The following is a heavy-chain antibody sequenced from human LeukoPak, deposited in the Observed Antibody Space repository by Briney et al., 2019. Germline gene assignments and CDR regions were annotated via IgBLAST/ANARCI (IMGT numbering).Heavy chain of an antibody. CDR3: ARMGGRLPNDY. J-gene: IGHJ4*02. V-gene: IGHV4-34*01. CDR2: INHSGST. D-gene: IGHD3-16*01. Sequence: SETLSFTCAVYGGSFSGYYWSWIRQPPGKGLEWIGEINHSGSTNYNPSLKSRVTISVDTSKNQFSLKLSSVTAADTAVYYCARMGGRLPNDYWGQGTLVTVSS. CDR1: GGSFSGYY.